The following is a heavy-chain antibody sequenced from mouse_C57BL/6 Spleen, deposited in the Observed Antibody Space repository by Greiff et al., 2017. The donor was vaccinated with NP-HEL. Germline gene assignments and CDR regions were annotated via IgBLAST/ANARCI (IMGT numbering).Heavy chain of an antibody. CDR3: ARDYGSSLDY. CDR1: GYAFSSSW. CDR2: IYPGDGDT. J-gene: IGHJ2*01. V-gene: IGHV1-82*01. Sequence: QVQLQQSGPELVKPGASVKISCKASGYAFSSSWMNWVKQRPGKGLEWIGRIYPGDGDTNYNGKFKGKATLTADKSSSTAYMQLSSLTSEDAAVYFCARDYGSSLDYWGQGTTLTVSS. D-gene: IGHD1-1*01.